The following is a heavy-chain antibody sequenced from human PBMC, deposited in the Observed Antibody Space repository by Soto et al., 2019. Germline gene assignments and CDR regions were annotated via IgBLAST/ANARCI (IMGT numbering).Heavy chain of an antibody. CDR3: ARGLRTSYYEMDV. CDR1: GGTFNNYA. D-gene: IGHD2-15*01. J-gene: IGHJ6*02. Sequence: QEQLLQSGAEVRKPGSSVKVSCKASGGTFNNYAVSWVRQASGQGLEWMGGIIPMFETVNYAKRFLGRLTTAADESTSIAYMELTSLTSAYTASYFCARGLRTSYYEMDVWGQGTTVTVSS. V-gene: IGHV1-69*01. CDR2: IIPMFETV.